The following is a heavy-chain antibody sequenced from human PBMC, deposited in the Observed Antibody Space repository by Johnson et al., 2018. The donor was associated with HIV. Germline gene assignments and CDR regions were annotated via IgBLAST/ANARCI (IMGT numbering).Heavy chain of an antibody. CDR1: GFTFSSYG. CDR3: VFGEDYYDSGGHHHGPAAFDF. Sequence: VQLVESGGGVVQPGRSLRLSCAASGFTFSSYGMSWVRQAPGKGLEWVSGISWNSGNIGYADSVKGRFTISRDNAKNSLYLQMSGLRAEDTALYYCVFGEDYYDSGGHHHGPAAFDFWGQGTMVTVSS. D-gene: IGHD3-22*01. V-gene: IGHV3-20*04. CDR2: ISWNSGNI. J-gene: IGHJ3*01.